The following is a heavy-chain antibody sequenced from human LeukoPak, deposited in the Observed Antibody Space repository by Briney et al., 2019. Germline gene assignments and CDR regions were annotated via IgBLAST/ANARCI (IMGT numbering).Heavy chain of an antibody. J-gene: IGHJ3*01. Sequence: ASVKVSCKASGGTFSSYAISWVRQAPGQGLEWMGGIIPIFGTANYAQKFQGRVTITADESTSTAYMELSSLRSEDTAVYYYARIPLLDYDILTGLNWGQGTMVTVSS. CDR2: IIPIFGTA. D-gene: IGHD3-9*01. V-gene: IGHV1-69*13. CDR3: ARIPLLDYDILTGLN. CDR1: GGTFSSYA.